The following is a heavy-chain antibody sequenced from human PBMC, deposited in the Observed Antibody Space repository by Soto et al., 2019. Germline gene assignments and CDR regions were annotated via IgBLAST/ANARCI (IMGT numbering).Heavy chain of an antibody. D-gene: IGHD1-26*01. Sequence: GGSLRLSCSTSRFTFEDYAVHWVRQSSRKGIEWVSFINADGSDRYYADSVKGRFTISRDNTKGSFYRQMDRLRLEYTAIYSCAKAKFYFDSSPFDSLRQGTLVTVSS. CDR3: AKAKFYFDSSPFDS. CDR1: RFTFEDYA. J-gene: IGHJ4*01. CDR2: INADGSDR. V-gene: IGHV3-43D*04.